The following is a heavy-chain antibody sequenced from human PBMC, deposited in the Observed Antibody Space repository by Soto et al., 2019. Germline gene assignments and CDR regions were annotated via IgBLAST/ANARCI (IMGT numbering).Heavy chain of an antibody. J-gene: IGHJ4*02. D-gene: IGHD7-27*01. Sequence: QVQLQESGPGLVKPSETLSLTCTVPGGSISSYYWSWIRQPPGKGLEWIGYIYYSGSTNYNPSLKSRVTISVDTSKNQFSLKLSSVTAADTAVYYCARRWGRTFDYWGQGTRVTVSS. CDR3: ARRWGRTFDY. V-gene: IGHV4-59*08. CDR1: GGSISSYY. CDR2: IYYSGST.